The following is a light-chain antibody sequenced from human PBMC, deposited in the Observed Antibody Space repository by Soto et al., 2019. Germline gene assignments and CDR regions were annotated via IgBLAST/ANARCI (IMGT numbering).Light chain of an antibody. Sequence: QSALTQPASMSGSPGQWITISCTGTSSDVGGYNYVSWYQRHPGKAPKLMIYEVSNRPSGVSNRFSGSKSGNTASLTISGLQGEDEADYYCSSSTINNTVLFRGGTKLTVL. CDR1: SSDVGGYNY. V-gene: IGLV2-14*01. CDR3: SSSTINNTVL. J-gene: IGLJ2*01. CDR2: EVS.